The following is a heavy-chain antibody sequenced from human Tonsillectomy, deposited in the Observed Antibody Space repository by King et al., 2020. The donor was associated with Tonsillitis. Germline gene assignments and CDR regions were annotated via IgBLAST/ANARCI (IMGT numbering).Heavy chain of an antibody. CDR3: ARDVLRFLEWLLGDAFDI. CDR2: INPYNGNT. V-gene: IGHV1-18*01. CDR1: GYTFNSYG. Sequence: QLVQSGAEVKKPGASVKVSCKASGYTFNSYGISWVRQAPGQGLEWMGWINPYNGNTNYAQKFQGRVTMTTDTSTSTAYMELRSLRSDDTAVYYCARDVLRFLEWLLGDAFDIWGQGTMVTVSS. D-gene: IGHD3-3*01. J-gene: IGHJ3*02.